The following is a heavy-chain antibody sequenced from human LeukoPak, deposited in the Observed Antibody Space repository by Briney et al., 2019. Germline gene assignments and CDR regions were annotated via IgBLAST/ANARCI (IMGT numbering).Heavy chain of an antibody. CDR2: ISAYNGDT. CDR3: ARLSGEAYFDY. V-gene: IGHV1-18*01. CDR1: GYTFTSYG. Sequence: GASVKVSCKASGYTFTSYGISWVRQAPGQGLEWMGWISAYNGDTNYAQQFQGRVTMTTDTSTSTAYMELRSLRSDDTAVYYCARLSGEAYFDYWGQGTLVTVSS. J-gene: IGHJ4*02. D-gene: IGHD2-21*01.